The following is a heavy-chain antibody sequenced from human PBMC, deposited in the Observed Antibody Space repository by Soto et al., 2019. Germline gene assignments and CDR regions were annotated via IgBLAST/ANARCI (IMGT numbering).Heavy chain of an antibody. J-gene: IGHJ4*02. CDR2: IYDTASA. Sequence: QVQLQESGPGLVKASQTLSLICNVSGESISSGGYYWSWIRHHPGKGLEWIGYIYDTASAYYNPSRMSRVTISMDTSKNHFAMKLSSVTAADTAVYYCARASSSSSAADHWGQGTLITVSS. V-gene: IGHV4-31*03. D-gene: IGHD6-6*01. CDR3: ARASSSSSAADH. CDR1: GESISSGGYY.